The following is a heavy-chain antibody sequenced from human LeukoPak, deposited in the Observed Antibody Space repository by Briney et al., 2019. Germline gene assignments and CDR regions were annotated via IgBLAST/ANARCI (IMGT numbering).Heavy chain of an antibody. D-gene: IGHD4-11*01. CDR3: ARSIQYDY. CDR1: GYTFIDYF. Sequence: ASVKVSCKTSGYTFIDYFIHWVRQAPGQGLEWMGWISVYNGYTNYAQKLQGRVTMTTDTSTSTAYMELRSLSSDDTAVYYCARSIQYDYWGQGTLVTVSS. CDR2: ISVYNGYT. J-gene: IGHJ4*02. V-gene: IGHV1-18*04.